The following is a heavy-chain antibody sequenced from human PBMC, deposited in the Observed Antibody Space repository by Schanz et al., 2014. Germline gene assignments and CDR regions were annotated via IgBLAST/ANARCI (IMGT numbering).Heavy chain of an antibody. V-gene: IGHV3-23*04. CDR2: VSASGGGP. CDR1: GFTVSSNY. CDR3: VKDDRGDVVVVAANY. Sequence: EVQLVESGGGVVQPGRSLRLSCAVSGFTVSSNYMSWVRQAPGKGLEWVSLVSASGGGPFYADSVKGRFTISRDNSRNTVYLQMSSLRAEDTAVYYCVKDDRGDVVVVAANYWGQGAQVIVSS. J-gene: IGHJ4*02. D-gene: IGHD2-15*01.